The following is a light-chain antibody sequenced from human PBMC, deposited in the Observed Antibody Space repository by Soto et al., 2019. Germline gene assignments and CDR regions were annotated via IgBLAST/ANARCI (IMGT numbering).Light chain of an antibody. J-gene: IGLJ3*02. V-gene: IGLV2-14*01. CDR1: SSDVGGYNY. CDR3: SSYTSSSTRV. CDR2: EVS. Sequence: QSALTQPASVPGSPGQSITISCTGTSSDVGGYNYVSWYQQHPGKAPKLMIYEVSNRPSGVSNRCSGSKSGNTASLTISGLQAEDEADYYCSSYTSSSTRVFGGGTKVTVL.